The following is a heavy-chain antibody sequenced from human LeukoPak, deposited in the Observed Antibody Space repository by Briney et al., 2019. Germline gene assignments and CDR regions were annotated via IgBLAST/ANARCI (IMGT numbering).Heavy chain of an antibody. Sequence: PGGSLRLSCAASEFTFSNYWMSWVRQAPGKGLEWVANIKQDGSEKYYVDSVKGRFTISRDNAKNSLYLQMNSLRAEDTAVYYCAREIAAAWTVFDYWGQGTLVTVSS. V-gene: IGHV3-7*01. CDR3: AREIAAAWTVFDY. CDR1: EFTFSNYW. J-gene: IGHJ4*02. CDR2: IKQDGSEK. D-gene: IGHD6-13*01.